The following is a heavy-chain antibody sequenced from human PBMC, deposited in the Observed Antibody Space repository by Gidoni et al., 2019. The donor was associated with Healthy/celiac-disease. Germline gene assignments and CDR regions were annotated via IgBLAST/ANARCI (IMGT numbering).Heavy chain of an antibody. D-gene: IGHD3-10*01. V-gene: IGHV3-11*05. Sequence: QVQLVESGGGLVKPGGSLRLSGAASGFTVSDYYMSWIRQAPGKGLEWVSYISSSSSYTNYADSVKGRFTISRDNAKNSLYLQMNSLRAEDTAVYYCARDYYGSGSYFDYWGQGTLVTVSS. CDR3: ARDYYGSGSYFDY. CDR2: ISSSSSYT. CDR1: GFTVSDYY. J-gene: IGHJ4*02.